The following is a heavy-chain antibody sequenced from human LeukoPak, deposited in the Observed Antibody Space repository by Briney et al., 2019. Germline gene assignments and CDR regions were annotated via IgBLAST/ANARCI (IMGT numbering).Heavy chain of an antibody. V-gene: IGHV3-11*01. J-gene: IGHJ6*03. CDR2: ISSSGSTI. CDR3: ARDRYSSSWYGGPKRYCYYMGV. D-gene: IGHD6-13*01. Sequence: PGGSLRLSCAASGFTFSDYYMSWIRQAPGKGLEWVSYISSSGSTIYYADSVKGRFTISRDNPNNSLYLQMNSLRAEDTAVYYCARDRYSSSWYGGPKRYCYYMGVWGKGTTVTVSS. CDR1: GFTFSDYY.